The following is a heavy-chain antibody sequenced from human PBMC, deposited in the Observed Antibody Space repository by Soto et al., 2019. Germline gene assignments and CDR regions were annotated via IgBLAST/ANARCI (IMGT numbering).Heavy chain of an antibody. D-gene: IGHD2-15*01. V-gene: IGHV3-64*01. CDR2: ISSNGGST. Sequence: GGFLRLSCAASGFTFSSYAMHWVRQAPGKGLEYVSAISSNGGSTYYANSVKGRFTISRDNSKNTLYLQMGSLRAEDMAVYYCARGCSGGSCYPDYFDYWGQGTLVTVSS. CDR3: ARGCSGGSCYPDYFDY. CDR1: GFTFSSYA. J-gene: IGHJ4*02.